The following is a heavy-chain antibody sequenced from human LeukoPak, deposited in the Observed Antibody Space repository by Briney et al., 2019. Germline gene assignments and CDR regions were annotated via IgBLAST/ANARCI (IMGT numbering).Heavy chain of an antibody. CDR1: GDSINSNY. D-gene: IGHD2-15*01. J-gene: IGHJ4*02. CDR3: ARLLAGCPGGRCRAHFDY. Sequence: SETLSLTCSVSGDSINSNYWSWMRQPPGKGLEWIRYIYYGGSTNYNPSLKSRVSMSVDTSKNQFSLNLSSVTAADTAVYHCARLLAGCPGGRCRAHFDYWGQGTLVAVSS. CDR2: IYYGGST. V-gene: IGHV4-59*01.